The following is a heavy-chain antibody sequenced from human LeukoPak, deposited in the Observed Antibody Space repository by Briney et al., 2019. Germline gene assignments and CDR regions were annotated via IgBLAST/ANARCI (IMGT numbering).Heavy chain of an antibody. Sequence: ASVKVSCKASGYTFTSYDINWVRQATGQGLEWMGWMNPNSGNTGYAQKFQGRVTITRNTSISTAYMELSSLKFEDTAVYFCYANYGDSFDYWGQGTLVTVSS. CDR2: MNPNSGNT. D-gene: IGHD4/OR15-4a*01. CDR3: YANYGDSFDY. CDR1: GYTFTSYD. J-gene: IGHJ4*02. V-gene: IGHV1-8*01.